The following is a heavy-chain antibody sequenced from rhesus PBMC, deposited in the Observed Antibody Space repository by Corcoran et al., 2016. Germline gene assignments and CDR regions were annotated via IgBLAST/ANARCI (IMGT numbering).Heavy chain of an antibody. J-gene: IGHJ6*01. CDR3: ARGPRYSGYTWGS. CDR2: MSVRGGRK. CDR1: GGSISSNF. Sequence: QVQLQESGPGLVKPSENLSLPCAVSGGSISSNFCTWIRQPPGQGVGWIGRMSVRGGRKQYTPSRKRRFTISTDTTKNQFSLKLSSVTAADTAVYYCARGPRYSGYTWGSWGQGVVVIVSS. V-gene: IGHV4-173*01. D-gene: IGHD5-24*01.